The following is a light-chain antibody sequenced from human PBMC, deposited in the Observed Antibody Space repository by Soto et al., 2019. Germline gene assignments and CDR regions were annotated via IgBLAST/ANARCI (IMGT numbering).Light chain of an antibody. CDR2: DAS. J-gene: IGKJ5*01. Sequence: EIELTQSPATLSLSPGETATLSCRASQNVDKFLAWYQQRPGQAPRLLIFDASNRAPGVPVRFSGSGSGTVFTLTIGSLEPEDSAVYFCQQRKNWPPITFGQGTRLEMK. CDR3: QQRKNWPPIT. CDR1: QNVDKF. V-gene: IGKV3-11*01.